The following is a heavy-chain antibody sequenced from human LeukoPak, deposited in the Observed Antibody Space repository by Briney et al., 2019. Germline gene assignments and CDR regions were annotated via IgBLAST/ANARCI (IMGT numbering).Heavy chain of an antibody. CDR3: ASNTGTVFDY. D-gene: IGHD7-27*01. Sequence: PSETLSLTCTVSGGSISDYYWSWIRQPPGKGLEWIGYIYYNGNNNYNPSLRSRVTISLEMSKHQFSLDLTSVTAADTAVYYCASNTGTVFDYWGQGALVTVSS. CDR2: IYYNGNN. CDR1: GGSISDYY. V-gene: IGHV4-59*01. J-gene: IGHJ4*02.